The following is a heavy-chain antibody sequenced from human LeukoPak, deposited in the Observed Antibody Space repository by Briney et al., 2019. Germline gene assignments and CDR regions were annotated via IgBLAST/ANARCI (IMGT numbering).Heavy chain of an antibody. Sequence: ASVKVSCKVSGYTLTELSIHWVRQAPGKGLEWMGGFHPEDGETIYAQKFQGRVTMTEDTSTDTAYMELSSLRSEDTAVYYCATDPRYCSGGSCSSGAFDIWGQGTMVTVSS. D-gene: IGHD2-15*01. CDR1: GYTLTELS. V-gene: IGHV1-24*01. J-gene: IGHJ3*02. CDR2: FHPEDGET. CDR3: ATDPRYCSGGSCSSGAFDI.